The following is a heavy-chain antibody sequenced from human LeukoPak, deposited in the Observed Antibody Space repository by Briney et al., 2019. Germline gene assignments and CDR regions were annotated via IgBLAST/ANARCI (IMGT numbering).Heavy chain of an antibody. CDR3: TIALAFNDKYNFAY. D-gene: IGHD3-9*01. J-gene: IGHJ4*02. V-gene: IGHV3-15*01. Sequence: PGGSLRLSCAASGFTFSNAWMSWVRQAPGKGLEWIGRIRSKSDGGTTDYAAPVKGRSSISREDSKNTLYLEMNSLKTEDTAVYFCTIALAFNDKYNFAYWGQGILVTV. CDR2: IRSKSDGGTT. CDR1: GFTFSNAW.